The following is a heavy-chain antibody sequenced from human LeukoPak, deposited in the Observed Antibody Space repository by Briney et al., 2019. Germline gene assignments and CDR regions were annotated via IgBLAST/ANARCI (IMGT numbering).Heavy chain of an antibody. J-gene: IGHJ2*01. D-gene: IGHD6-13*01. CDR2: IYTSGTT. CDR3: ARKAASNWYFDL. Sequence: SETLSLTCAVSGVSISCYYWTWIRQPAGKGLEWIGLIYTSGTTNYNPSVESRVTMSVDTSKNQFSLKLNSVTAADTAVYYCARKAASNWYFDLWGRGTLVTVSS. CDR1: GVSISCYY. V-gene: IGHV4-4*07.